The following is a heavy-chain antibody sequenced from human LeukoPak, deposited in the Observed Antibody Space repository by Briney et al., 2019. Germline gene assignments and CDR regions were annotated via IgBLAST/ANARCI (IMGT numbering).Heavy chain of an antibody. D-gene: IGHD6-13*01. Sequence: GGSLRLSCAASGFTFSSCSMNWVRQAPGKGLEWVSSISGSGSGTYYADSVKGRFTISKDNSKNTVYLQMSSLRVDDTAVYYCAKAASSSWPSYYYGMDVWGQGTTVTVSS. J-gene: IGHJ6*02. CDR3: AKAASSSWPSYYYGMDV. CDR2: ISGSGSGT. CDR1: GFTFSSCS. V-gene: IGHV3-23*01.